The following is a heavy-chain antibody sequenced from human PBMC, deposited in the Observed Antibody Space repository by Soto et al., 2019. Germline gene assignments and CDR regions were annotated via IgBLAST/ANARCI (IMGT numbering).Heavy chain of an antibody. CDR3: ATAVAGTEGYFQH. J-gene: IGHJ1*01. CDR2: ISSDGSNR. D-gene: IGHD6-19*01. V-gene: IGHV3-33*01. Sequence: QVQLVESGGGVVQPGRSLRLSCAVSRLTFRTYGMHWVRQAPGKGLEWVAVISSDGSNRYYGGSVRGRFTISRDNYRDTLYLQINSLRAEDTAVYYCATAVAGTEGYFQHWGQGTLLTVSS. CDR1: RLTFRTYG.